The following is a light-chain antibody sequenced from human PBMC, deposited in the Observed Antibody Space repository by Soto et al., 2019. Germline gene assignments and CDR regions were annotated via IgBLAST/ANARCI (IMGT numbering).Light chain of an antibody. CDR2: VAS. V-gene: IGKV1-39*01. CDR1: QSISSY. J-gene: IGKJ4*01. Sequence: DIQMTQSPSSLSASVGDRVTITCRASQSISSYLHWYQQKPGKAPKLLINVASTLQSGVPSRFSGSGSGTDFTLAITSLQPEDVATYYCQQISSTPQTFGGGTRVEIK. CDR3: QQISSTPQT.